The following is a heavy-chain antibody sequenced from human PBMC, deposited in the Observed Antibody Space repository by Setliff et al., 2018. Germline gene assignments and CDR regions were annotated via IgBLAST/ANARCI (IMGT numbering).Heavy chain of an antibody. J-gene: IGHJ6*03. Sequence: SETLSLTCTVSGGSTSSSNWWTWVRQPPGKGLEWIGEIYHSGSINYNPSLKSRVTMSVDKSKNQFSLKLTSVTAADTAVYYCARGLEGEDYFYYMDVWGKGNTVTVSS. D-gene: IGHD2-21*01. CDR1: GGSTSSSNW. V-gene: IGHV4-4*02. CDR2: IYHSGSI. CDR3: ARGLEGEDYFYYMDV.